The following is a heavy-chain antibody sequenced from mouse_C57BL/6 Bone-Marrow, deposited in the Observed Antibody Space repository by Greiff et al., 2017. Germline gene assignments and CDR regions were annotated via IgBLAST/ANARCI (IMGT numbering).Heavy chain of an antibody. CDR3: ADRRGAMDY. Sequence: VQLQESGAELMKPGASVKLSCKATGYTFTGYWIEWVKQRPGHGLEWIGEILPGSGSTHYTEKFKGKATFTADTSSNTAYMQLSSLTTEDSAIYYCADRRGAMDYWGQGTSVTVSS. CDR1: GYTFTGYW. V-gene: IGHV1-9*01. CDR2: ILPGSGST. J-gene: IGHJ4*01.